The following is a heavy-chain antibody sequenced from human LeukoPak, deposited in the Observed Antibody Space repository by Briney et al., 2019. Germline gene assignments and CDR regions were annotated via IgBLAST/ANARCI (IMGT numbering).Heavy chain of an antibody. J-gene: IGHJ4*02. CDR2: VSFDGTAT. CDR1: GFTFSYFG. V-gene: IGHV3-30*18. D-gene: IGHD3-10*01. Sequence: GGSLRLSCAASGFTFSYFGIHWVRQAPGKGLEWVAVVSFDGTATYYADSVKGRFTISRDNSRDRLYLQMTSLRGDDTALYYCAKEKDYRVSASCDYWGQGTQVIVSS. CDR3: AKEKDYRVSASCDY.